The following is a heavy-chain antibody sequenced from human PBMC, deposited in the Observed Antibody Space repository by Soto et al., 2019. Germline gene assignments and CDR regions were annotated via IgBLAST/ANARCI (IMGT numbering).Heavy chain of an antibody. CDR2: INHSGST. V-gene: IGHV4-34*01. CDR1: GGSFSGYY. J-gene: IGHJ3*02. Sequence: QVQLQQWGAGLLKPSETLSLTCAVYGGSFSGYYWSWIRQPPGKGLEWIGEINHSGSTNYNPSLKSRVTISVDTSKNQFSLKLSSVTAADTAVYYCARGRRGLRLGEVSISAFDIWGQGTMVTVSS. CDR3: ARGRRGLRLGEVSISAFDI. D-gene: IGHD3-16*02.